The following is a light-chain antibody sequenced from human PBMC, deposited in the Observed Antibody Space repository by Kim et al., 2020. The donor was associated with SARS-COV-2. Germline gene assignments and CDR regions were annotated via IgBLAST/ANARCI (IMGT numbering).Light chain of an antibody. J-gene: IGLJ2*01. V-gene: IGLV3-19*01. Sequence: ALGQTVRITCQGDSLRSYYASWNQQKPGQAPVVVIYGKSNRLSGIPDRFSGSNSGDTASLTITGAQAEDEADYYCNSRDSSTNHLVFGGGSQLTVL. CDR1: SLRSYY. CDR3: NSRDSSTNHLV. CDR2: GKS.